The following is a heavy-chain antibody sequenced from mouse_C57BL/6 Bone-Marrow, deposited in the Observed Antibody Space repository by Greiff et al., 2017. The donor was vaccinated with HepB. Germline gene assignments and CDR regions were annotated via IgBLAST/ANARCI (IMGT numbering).Heavy chain of an antibody. V-gene: IGHV14-2*01. Sequence: VQLQQSGAELVKPGASVKLSCTASGFTFTDYYMHWVKQRPEQGLEWIGRIDPEDGETKYDPKFQGKATITADTSSNTAYLQLSSLTSEDTAVYYWARLGLGRAMDYGGQGTSVTVSS. D-gene: IGHD4-1*01. J-gene: IGHJ4*01. CDR3: ARLGLGRAMDY. CDR2: IDPEDGET. CDR1: GFTFTDYY.